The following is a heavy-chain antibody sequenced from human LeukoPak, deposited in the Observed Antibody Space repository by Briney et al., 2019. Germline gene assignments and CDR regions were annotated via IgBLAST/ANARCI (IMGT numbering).Heavy chain of an antibody. Sequence: GGSLRLSCAASGFTFSSYSMNWVRQAPGKGLEWVSSISISSSYIYYADSVKGRFTISRDNAKNSPYLQMSSLRAEDTAVYYCARDRASDYWGQGTLVTVSS. CDR2: ISISSSYI. V-gene: IGHV3-21*01. CDR1: GFTFSSYS. CDR3: ARDRASDY. D-gene: IGHD3-10*01. J-gene: IGHJ4*02.